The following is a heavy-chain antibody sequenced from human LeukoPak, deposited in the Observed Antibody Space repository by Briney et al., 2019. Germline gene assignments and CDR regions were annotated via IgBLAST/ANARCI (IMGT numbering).Heavy chain of an antibody. CDR3: ARDDYGDYYYYYYMDV. J-gene: IGHJ6*03. CDR1: GGSINTNSYY. CDR2: VYYSGST. Sequence: SETLSLTCTVSGGSINTNSYYWGWIRQPPGKGLEWIGSVYYSGSTYYNPSLKSRVTISVDTSKNQFSLKLTSVTAADTAVYYCARDDYGDYYYYYYMDVWGKGTTVTVSS. D-gene: IGHD4-17*01. V-gene: IGHV4-39*07.